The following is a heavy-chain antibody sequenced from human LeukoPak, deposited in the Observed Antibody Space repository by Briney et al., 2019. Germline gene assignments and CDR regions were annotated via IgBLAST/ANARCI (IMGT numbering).Heavy chain of an antibody. CDR2: ISGSGGST. J-gene: IGHJ4*02. D-gene: IGHD3-22*01. CDR1: GFTFSSYA. Sequence: PGGSLRLSCAASGFTFSSYAMSWVRQAPGKGLEWVSAISGSGGSTYYADSVKGRFTISRDNSKNPLYLQMNSLRAEDTAVYYCAVLEGDYYDSSGYYNYWGQGTLVTVSS. CDR3: AVLEGDYYDSSGYYNY. V-gene: IGHV3-23*01.